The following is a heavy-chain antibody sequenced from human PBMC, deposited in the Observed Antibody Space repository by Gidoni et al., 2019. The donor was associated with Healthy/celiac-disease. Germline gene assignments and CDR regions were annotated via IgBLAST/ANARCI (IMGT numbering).Heavy chain of an antibody. CDR3: ARLKTIFGVVIKGSYFDY. CDR1: GGSFSGYY. CDR2: INYSGST. Sequence: QVQLQQWGAGLLKPSETLSLTCAVYGGSFSGYYWSWIRQPPGKGLEWIGEINYSGSTNYNPSLKSRVTISVDTSKNQFSLKLSSVTAADTAVYYCARLKTIFGVVIKGSYFDYWGQGTLVTVSS. J-gene: IGHJ4*02. V-gene: IGHV4-34*01. D-gene: IGHD3-3*01.